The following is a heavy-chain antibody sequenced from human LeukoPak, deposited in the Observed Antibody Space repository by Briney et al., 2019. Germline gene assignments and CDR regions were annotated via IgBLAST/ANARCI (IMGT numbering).Heavy chain of an antibody. J-gene: IGHJ6*03. V-gene: IGHV4-34*01. CDR1: GLSFSGYY. Sequence: SETLSLTCAVYGLSFSGYYWSWVRQPPGKGLEWIGEINHSGSNNYNASLKSRITISVDTHNNHFYLKLSSVPAADTAVYYCARGTYYYGSGSYYPLLQYYYYYMDVWGKGTTVTVSS. CDR2: INHSGSN. CDR3: ARGTYYYGSGSYYPLLQYYYYYMDV. D-gene: IGHD3-10*01.